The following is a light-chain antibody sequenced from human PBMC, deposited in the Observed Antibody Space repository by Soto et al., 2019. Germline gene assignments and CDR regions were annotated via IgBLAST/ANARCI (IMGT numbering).Light chain of an antibody. CDR2: EVS. Sequence: QSALTQPPSASGSPGQSVTISCTGDSNDVGHSSFISWYQQQPGKGPKLIIYEVSRRPSGVPDRFSGSKSGNTASLSVCGLQDEDEPDYFCNAQADNGKHVFGTGTKLTVL. V-gene: IGLV2-8*01. CDR1: SNDVGHSSF. J-gene: IGLJ1*01. CDR3: NAQADNGKHV.